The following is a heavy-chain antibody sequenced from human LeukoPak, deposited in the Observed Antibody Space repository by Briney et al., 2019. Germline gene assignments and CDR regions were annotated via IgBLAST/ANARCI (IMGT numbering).Heavy chain of an antibody. V-gene: IGHV5-51*01. D-gene: IGHD3-22*01. J-gene: IGHJ3*02. CDR3: ARHWEPLGYYYDSSGYQNDAFDI. CDR2: IYPGDSDT. CDR1: GYSFTSYW. Sequence: GESLKISCKGSGYSFTSYWIGWVRQMPGKGLEWMGIIYPGDSDTRYSQSFQGQVTISADKSISTAYLQWSSLKASDTAMYYCARHWEPLGYYYDSSGYQNDAFDIWGQGTMVTVSS.